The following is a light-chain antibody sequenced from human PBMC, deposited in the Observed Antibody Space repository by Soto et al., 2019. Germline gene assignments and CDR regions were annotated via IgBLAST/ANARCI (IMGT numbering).Light chain of an antibody. J-gene: IGLJ1*01. CDR3: CSYAGSSTSYV. Sequence: QSALTQPASVSGSPGQSITISCTGTSSDVDNYKLVSWYQQHPGKAPKVMIYEVSKRPSGISNRFSGSKSGNTAFLTISGLQAEDEADYYCCSYAGSSTSYVFGTGNKLTVL. V-gene: IGLV2-23*02. CDR2: EVS. CDR1: SSDVDNYKL.